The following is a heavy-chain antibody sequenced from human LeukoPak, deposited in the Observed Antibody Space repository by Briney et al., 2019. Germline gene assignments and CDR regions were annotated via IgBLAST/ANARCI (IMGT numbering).Heavy chain of an antibody. CDR1: GFTFSSYA. J-gene: IGHJ3*02. Sequence: GGSLRLSCAASGFTFSSYAMSWVRQAPGKGLEWVSAISGSGGSTYYADSVKGRFTISRDNSKNTLYLQMNSLRAEDTAVYYCARGAYYDIWRADAFDIWGQGTMVTVSS. CDR2: ISGSGGST. V-gene: IGHV3-23*01. CDR3: ARGAYYDIWRADAFDI. D-gene: IGHD3-3*01.